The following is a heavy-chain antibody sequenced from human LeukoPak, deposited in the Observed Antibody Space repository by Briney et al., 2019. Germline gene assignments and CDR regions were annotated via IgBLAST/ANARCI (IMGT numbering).Heavy chain of an antibody. D-gene: IGHD2-2*01. J-gene: IGHJ4*02. Sequence: PGGSLRLSCAASGFTFSSYGMHWVRQAPGKGLEWVAVIWYDGSNKYYADSVKGRFTISRDNSKYTLYLQVNSLRAEDTAIYYCAKKRVLVVPAADFDYWGQGTLVTVSS. CDR1: GFTFSSYG. CDR2: IWYDGSNK. V-gene: IGHV3-33*06. CDR3: AKKRVLVVPAADFDY.